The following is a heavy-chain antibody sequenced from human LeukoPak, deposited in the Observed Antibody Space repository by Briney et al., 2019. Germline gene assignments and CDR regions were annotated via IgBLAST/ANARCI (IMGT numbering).Heavy chain of an antibody. J-gene: IGHJ1*01. CDR1: GYTFTACY. Sequence: ASVKVSCKASGYTFTACYLHWWRQAPGQGLEWMGWIYGNSGDTNYAQQFQGRVTMTRDTSISTACMELIRLTSDDTAVYYCVRVAVTGIAYFQYWGQGTLVTVPS. V-gene: IGHV1-2*02. D-gene: IGHD6-19*01. CDR3: VRVAVTGIAYFQY. CDR2: IYGNSGDT.